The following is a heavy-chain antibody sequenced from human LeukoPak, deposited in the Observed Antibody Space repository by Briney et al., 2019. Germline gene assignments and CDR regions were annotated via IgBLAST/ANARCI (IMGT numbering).Heavy chain of an antibody. D-gene: IGHD3-10*01. CDR1: GFTFSSYG. Sequence: PGRSLRLSCAASGFTFSSYGMHWVRQAPGKGLEWVAVISYDGSNKYYADSVKGRFTISRDNAKNTLYLQMNSLRAEDTAVYYVAKVPRITMVRGGFDYWGQGTLVTVSS. J-gene: IGHJ4*02. CDR3: AKVPRITMVRGGFDY. CDR2: ISYDGSNK. V-gene: IGHV3-30*18.